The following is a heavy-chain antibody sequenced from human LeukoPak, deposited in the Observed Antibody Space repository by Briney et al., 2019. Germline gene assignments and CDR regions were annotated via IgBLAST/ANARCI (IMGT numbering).Heavy chain of an antibody. Sequence: GGSLRLSCAASGFTFSSYGMHWVRQAPGKGLEWVAFIRYDGSNKYYADSVKGRFTISRDNSKNTLYLQMNSLRAEDTAVYYCAKVAYFSSSSPYDYWGQGTLVTVSS. CDR3: AKVAYFSSSSPYDY. J-gene: IGHJ4*02. CDR1: GFTFSSYG. CDR2: IRYDGSNK. D-gene: IGHD6-6*01. V-gene: IGHV3-30*02.